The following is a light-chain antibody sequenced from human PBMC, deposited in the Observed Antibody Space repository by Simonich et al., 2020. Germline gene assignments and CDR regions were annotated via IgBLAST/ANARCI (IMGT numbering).Light chain of an antibody. CDR1: SSNLGSNY. J-gene: IGLJ2*01. CDR3: GTWDSSLSAGV. CDR2: DNN. V-gene: IGLV1-51*01. Sequence: QSVLTQPPSASGTPGQRVTISCSGSSSNLGSNYVSWYQQLPGTAPQLLIYDNNKRPSGIPDRCSGSKSGTSATLGITGLQTGDEADYYCGTWDSSLSAGVFGGGTKLTVL.